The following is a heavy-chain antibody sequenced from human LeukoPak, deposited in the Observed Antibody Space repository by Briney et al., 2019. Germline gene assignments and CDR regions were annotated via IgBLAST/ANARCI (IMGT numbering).Heavy chain of an antibody. CDR2: ISGSGGST. V-gene: IGHV3-23*01. J-gene: IGHJ4*02. CDR1: GFTFSSYA. Sequence: GGSLRLSCAASGFTFSSYAMSWVRQAPGKGLEWVSTISGSGGSTYYADSVKGRFTISRDNSKNTLYLQMNSLRAEDTAVYYCAISKTTMTTKGPFDYWGQGTLVTVSS. D-gene: IGHD4-17*01. CDR3: AISKTTMTTKGPFDY.